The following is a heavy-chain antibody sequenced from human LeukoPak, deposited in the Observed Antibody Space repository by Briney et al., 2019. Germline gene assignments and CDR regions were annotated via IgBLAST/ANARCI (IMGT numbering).Heavy chain of an antibody. CDR1: GGSLSSYY. Sequence: SETLSLTCTVSGGSLSSYYWGWIRQPPGKGLEWVGHIYYLGSTNYNPSLKSRVTISIDTSKNYFSLKLNSVIAADTAVYYCARDRPGSYWYFDLWGRGTLVTVSS. D-gene: IGHD3-10*01. V-gene: IGHV4-59*01. CDR3: ARDRPGSYWYFDL. J-gene: IGHJ2*01. CDR2: IYYLGST.